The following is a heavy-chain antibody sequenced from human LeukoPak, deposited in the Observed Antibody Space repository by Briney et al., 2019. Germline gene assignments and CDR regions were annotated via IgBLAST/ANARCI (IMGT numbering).Heavy chain of an antibody. CDR3: AKDRPRYYDILTGS. CDR1: GFTFSSYG. J-gene: IGHJ4*02. CDR2: IRYDGSNK. D-gene: IGHD3-9*01. V-gene: IGHV3-30*02. Sequence: GGSLRLSCAASGFTFSSYGMHLVRQAPGKGLEWVAFIRYDGSNKYYADSVKGRFTISRDNSKNTLYLQMNSLRAEDTAVYYCAKDRPRYYDILTGSWGQGTLVTVSS.